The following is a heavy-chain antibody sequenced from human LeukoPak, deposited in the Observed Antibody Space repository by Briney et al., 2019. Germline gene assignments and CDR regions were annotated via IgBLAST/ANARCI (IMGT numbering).Heavy chain of an antibody. Sequence: TGGSLRLSCAASGFSLSNYGMHWVRQAPGKGLEWVAALLYDGNTKHYADSVKGRFTISRDISKNTFYLQMNSLTAEDTAVYYCARDHRPEIQYYYMAVWGKGTTVAVSS. CDR2: LLYDGNTK. D-gene: IGHD1-14*01. J-gene: IGHJ6*03. CDR1: GFSLSNYG. V-gene: IGHV3-33*01. CDR3: ARDHRPEIQYYYMAV.